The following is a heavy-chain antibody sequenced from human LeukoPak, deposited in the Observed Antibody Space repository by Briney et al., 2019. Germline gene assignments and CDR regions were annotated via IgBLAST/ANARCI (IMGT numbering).Heavy chain of an antibody. Sequence: PGGSLRLSCPASGFTFSSYEMNWVRQAPGKGLEWVSYISSSGSTIYYADSVKGRFTISRDNAKNSLYLQMNSLRAEDTAVYYCARDHLRITMVRGYMDVWGKGTTVTVSS. CDR1: GFTFSSYE. V-gene: IGHV3-48*03. CDR3: ARDHLRITMVRGYMDV. CDR2: ISSSGSTI. J-gene: IGHJ6*03. D-gene: IGHD3-10*01.